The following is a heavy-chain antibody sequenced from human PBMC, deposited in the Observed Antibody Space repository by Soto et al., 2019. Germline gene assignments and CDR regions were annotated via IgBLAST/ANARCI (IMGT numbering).Heavy chain of an antibody. CDR2: IYSGGST. Sequence: PGGSLRLSCAASGFTVSSNYMSWVRQSPGKGLEWVSVIYSGGSTYYADSVKGRFTISRDNSKNTLYLQMNSLRAEDTAVYYCARDSMVRGVIITYRYWGQGTLVTVSS. D-gene: IGHD3-10*01. V-gene: IGHV3-53*01. CDR1: GFTVSSNY. J-gene: IGHJ4*02. CDR3: ARDSMVRGVIITYRY.